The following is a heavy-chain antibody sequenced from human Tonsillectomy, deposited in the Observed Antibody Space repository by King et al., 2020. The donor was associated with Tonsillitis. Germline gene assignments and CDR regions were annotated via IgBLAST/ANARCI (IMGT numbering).Heavy chain of an antibody. D-gene: IGHD3-22*01. V-gene: IGHV4-59*08. CDR1: GGSISSSY. J-gene: IGHJ3*02. CDR2: IYHSGGT. Sequence: QLQESGPGLVKPSETLSVTCTVSGGSISSSYWSWIRRPPGKGLEWIGYIYHSGGTNYNPSLKSRVTISVDTSKNQFSLKLSSVTAADTAVYYCAKRDRSGTDDAFDIWGQGTMVTVSS. CDR3: AKRDRSGTDDAFDI.